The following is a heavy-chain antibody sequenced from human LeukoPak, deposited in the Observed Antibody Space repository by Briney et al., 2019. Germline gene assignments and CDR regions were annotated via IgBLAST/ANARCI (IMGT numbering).Heavy chain of an antibody. CDR2: ISGSGGST. J-gene: IGHJ6*03. D-gene: IGHD6-13*01. Sequence: PGGSLRLSCAASGFTFSSYCMSWVRQAPGKGLEWVSAISGSGGSTYYADSVKGRFTISRDNSKNTLHLQMNSVRAEDTDLYYCAKWPRIAKSYMDVWGKGTGVTV. CDR1: GFTFSSYC. V-gene: IGHV3-23*01. CDR3: AKWPRIAKSYMDV.